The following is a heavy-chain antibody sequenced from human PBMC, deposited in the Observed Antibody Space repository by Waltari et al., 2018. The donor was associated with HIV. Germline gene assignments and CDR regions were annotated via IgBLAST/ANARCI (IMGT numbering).Heavy chain of an antibody. CDR3: ARDSYYYDSSGFFPDF. Sequence: QVQLVQSGAEVKKPGASVKVSCKASGYTFTAYYMHWVRQAPGQGLEWMGLINLNGGDTKYGQKFQGRVTMTRDTSISTAYMELSRLRSDDTAVYYCARDSYYYDSSGFFPDFWGQGTLVTVSS. CDR2: INLNGGDT. CDR1: GYTFTAYY. J-gene: IGHJ4*02. V-gene: IGHV1-2*06. D-gene: IGHD3-22*01.